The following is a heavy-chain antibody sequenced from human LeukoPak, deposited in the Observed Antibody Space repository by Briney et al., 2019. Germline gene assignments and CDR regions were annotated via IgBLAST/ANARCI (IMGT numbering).Heavy chain of an antibody. CDR1: GFKFNSYS. V-gene: IGHV3-21*06. CDR2: ISGYSDYI. CDR3: ARAFDP. Sequence: GGSLRLSCAGPGFKFNSYSMNWVRQAPGKGLEWVSSISGYSDYIFYADSVRGRFTVSRDNAKNSLYLQMDSLRVEDTAVYYCARAFDPWGQGTLVAVSS. J-gene: IGHJ5*02.